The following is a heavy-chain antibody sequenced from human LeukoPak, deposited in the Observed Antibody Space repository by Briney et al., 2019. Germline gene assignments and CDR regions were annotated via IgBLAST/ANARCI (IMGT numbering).Heavy chain of an antibody. J-gene: IGHJ3*02. CDR3: ARQLGYCSSTCAFDI. V-gene: IGHV1-69*04. D-gene: IGHD2-2*01. CDR1: GFTFSSYA. CDR2: IIPILGIA. Sequence: GGSLRLSCAASGFTFSSYAISWVRQAPGQGLEWMGRIIPILGIANYAQKFQGRVTFTADKSTSTAYMELSSLRSEDTAVYYCARQLGYCSSTCAFDIWGQGTMVTVSS.